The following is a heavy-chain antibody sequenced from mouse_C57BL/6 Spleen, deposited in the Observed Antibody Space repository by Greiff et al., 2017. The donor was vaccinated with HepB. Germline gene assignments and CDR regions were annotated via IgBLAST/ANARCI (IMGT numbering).Heavy chain of an antibody. CDR1: GFTFSSYA. V-gene: IGHV5-9-1*02. D-gene: IGHD2-5*01. Sequence: EVQRVESGEGLVKPGGSLKLSCAASGFTFSSYAMSWVRQTPEKRLEWVAYISSGGDYIYYADTVKGRFTISRDNAKNTLYLQMSSLKSEDTAMYYCTTYYSNSYAMDYWGQGTSVTVSS. J-gene: IGHJ4*01. CDR2: ISSGGDYI. CDR3: TTYYSNSYAMDY.